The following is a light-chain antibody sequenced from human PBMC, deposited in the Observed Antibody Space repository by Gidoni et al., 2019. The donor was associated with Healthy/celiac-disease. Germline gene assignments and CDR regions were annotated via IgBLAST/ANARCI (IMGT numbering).Light chain of an antibody. CDR3: QQYNNWPPNT. V-gene: IGKV3-15*01. CDR2: GAS. J-gene: IGKJ4*01. Sequence: EIVMTQSPATLSVSQGERATLSCRDSQSVSSNLAWYQQKPGQAPRLLIYGASSGSGTEFTLTISSLQSEDFAVYYCQQYNNWPPNTFGGGTKVEIK. CDR1: QSVSSN.